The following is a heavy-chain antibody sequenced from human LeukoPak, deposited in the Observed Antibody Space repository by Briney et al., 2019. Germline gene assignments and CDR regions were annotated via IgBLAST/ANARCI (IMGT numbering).Heavy chain of an antibody. CDR2: IYYSGST. V-gene: IGHV4-59*01. CDR3: ARDHQGLGYSYGYNYYYMDV. CDR1: GGSISSYY. Sequence: SETLSLTCTVSGGSISSYYWSWIRQPPGKGLEWIGYIYYSGSTNYNPSLKSRVTISVDTSKNQFSLKLSSVTAADTAVYYCARDHQGLGYSYGYNYYYMDVWGKGTTVTVSS. D-gene: IGHD5-18*01. J-gene: IGHJ6*03.